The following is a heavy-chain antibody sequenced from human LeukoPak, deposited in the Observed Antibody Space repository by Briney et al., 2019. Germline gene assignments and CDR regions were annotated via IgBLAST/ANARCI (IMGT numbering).Heavy chain of an antibody. CDR1: GYSFTSYW. V-gene: IGHV5-51*01. D-gene: IGHD3-9*01. CDR2: IYPGDSDT. Sequence: GESLKISCKGSGYSFTSYWIGWVRQMPGKGLEWMGIIYPGDSDTRYSPSFQGQVTISADKSISTAYLQWSSLKASDTAMYYCARHHDILTGGSAFDIWGQGTMVTVSS. J-gene: IGHJ3*02. CDR3: ARHHDILTGGSAFDI.